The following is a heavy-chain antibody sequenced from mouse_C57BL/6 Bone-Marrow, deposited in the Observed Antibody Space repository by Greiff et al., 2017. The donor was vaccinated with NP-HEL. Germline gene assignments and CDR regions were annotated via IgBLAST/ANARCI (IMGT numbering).Heavy chain of an antibody. CDR3: AKGFSWAWFAY. Sequence: EVQLVESGGGLVKPGGSLKLSCAASGFTFSSYAMSWVRPTPEKRLEWVATISDGGSYTYYPAKVKGRFTISRDNAKNNLYLQMSHLKSEDTAMYYCAKGFSWAWFAYWGQGTLVTVSA. CDR1: GFTFSSYA. D-gene: IGHD3-3*01. V-gene: IGHV5-4*01. CDR2: ISDGGSYT. J-gene: IGHJ3*01.